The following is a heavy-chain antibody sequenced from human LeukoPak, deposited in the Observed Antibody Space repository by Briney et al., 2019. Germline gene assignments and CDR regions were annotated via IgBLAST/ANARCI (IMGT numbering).Heavy chain of an antibody. CDR2: IYHSGST. V-gene: IGHV4-30-2*01. Sequence: SETLSLTCAVSGGSISSGGYSWSWIRQPPGKGLEWIGYIYHSGSTYYNPSLKSRVTISVDRSKNQFSLKLSSVTAADTAVYYCARGGSRYGMDVRGQGTTVTVSS. J-gene: IGHJ6*02. D-gene: IGHD6-13*01. CDR1: GGSISSGGYS. CDR3: ARGGSRYGMDV.